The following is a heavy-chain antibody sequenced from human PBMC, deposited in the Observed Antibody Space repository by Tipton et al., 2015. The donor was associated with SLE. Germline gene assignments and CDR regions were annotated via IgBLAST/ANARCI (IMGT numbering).Heavy chain of an antibody. V-gene: IGHV3-21*01. CDR3: ARGTYLWFGEFYYFDY. D-gene: IGHD3-10*01. J-gene: IGHJ4*02. CDR1: GFTFSSYS. Sequence: SLRLSCAASGFTFSSYSMNWVRQAPGKGLEWVSSISSSSSYIYYADSVKGRFTISRDNAKNSLYLQMNSLRAEDTAVYYCARGTYLWFGEFYYFDYWGQGTLVTVSS. CDR2: ISSSSSYI.